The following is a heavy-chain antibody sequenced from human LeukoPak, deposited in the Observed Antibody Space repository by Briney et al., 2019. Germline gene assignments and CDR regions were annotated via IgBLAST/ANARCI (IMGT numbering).Heavy chain of an antibody. Sequence: GASVKVSCKASGYTFTSYGMSWVRQAPGQGLEWMGWISPYNGNTNCAQKLQGRVTMTTDTSTSTAYMELRSLRSDDTAVYYCASGDDFWSGYWNWGQGTLVTVSS. D-gene: IGHD3-3*01. CDR1: GYTFTSYG. CDR2: ISPYNGNT. J-gene: IGHJ4*02. V-gene: IGHV1-18*01. CDR3: ASGDDFWSGYWN.